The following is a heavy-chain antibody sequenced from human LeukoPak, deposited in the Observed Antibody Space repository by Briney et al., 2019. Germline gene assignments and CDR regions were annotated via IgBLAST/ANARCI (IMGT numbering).Heavy chain of an antibody. J-gene: IGHJ4*02. CDR3: ARDPPTTRLDY. CDR2: INTNTGNP. D-gene: IGHD1-1*01. Sequence: ASVKVSCKASGYTFTNYAINWVRQAPGQGLEWMGWINTNTGNPTYAQGFSGRSVFSLDTSVSTAYLQISSLKADDTAVYYCARDPPTTRLDYWGQGTLVTVSS. CDR1: GYTFTNYA. V-gene: IGHV7-4-1*02.